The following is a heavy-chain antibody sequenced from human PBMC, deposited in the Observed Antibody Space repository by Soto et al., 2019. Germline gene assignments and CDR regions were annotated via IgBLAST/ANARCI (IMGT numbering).Heavy chain of an antibody. CDR3: ARQTYCSSTSCYTVDS. CDR2: IYLGDSDT. D-gene: IGHD2-2*02. J-gene: IGHJ4*02. CDR1: GYSFTSYW. Sequence: GESLKISCKGSGYSFTSYWIGWVRQMPGKGLEWMGIIYLGDSDTSYSPSFQGQVTISADKSISTAYLQWSSLKASDTAMYYCARQTYCSSTSCYTVDSWGQGTLVTVSS. V-gene: IGHV5-51*01.